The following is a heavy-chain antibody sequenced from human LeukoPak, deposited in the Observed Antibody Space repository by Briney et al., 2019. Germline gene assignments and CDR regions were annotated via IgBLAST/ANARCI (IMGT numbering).Heavy chain of an antibody. CDR3: ASWWDYGMDV. Sequence: PGGSLRLSCAASGFTFSSYAMSWVRQAPGKGLEWVSSISSSSSYIYYADSVKGRFTISRDNAKNSLYLQMNSLRAEDTAVYYCASWWDYGMDVWGQGTTVTVSS. J-gene: IGHJ6*02. V-gene: IGHV3-21*01. D-gene: IGHD2-15*01. CDR1: GFTFSSYA. CDR2: ISSSSSYI.